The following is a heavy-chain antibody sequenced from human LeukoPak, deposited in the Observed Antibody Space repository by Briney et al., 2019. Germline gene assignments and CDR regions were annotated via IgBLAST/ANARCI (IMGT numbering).Heavy chain of an antibody. CDR2: INAGNGNT. CDR1: GYTFTSYA. J-gene: IGHJ4*02. D-gene: IGHD2-2*01. Sequence: ASVKVSCKASGYTFTSYAMHWVRQAPGQRLEWMGWINAGNGNTKYSQKFQGRVTITRDTSASTAYMELSSLRSEDTAVYYCARNFRYCSSTSCYVNLLYFDYWGQGTLVTVSS. V-gene: IGHV1-3*01. CDR3: ARNFRYCSSTSCYVNLLYFDY.